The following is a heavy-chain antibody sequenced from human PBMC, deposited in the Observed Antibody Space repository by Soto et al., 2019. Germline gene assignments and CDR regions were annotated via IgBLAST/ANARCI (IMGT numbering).Heavy chain of an antibody. Sequence: SETLSLTCTVCGGSISIGDYYWSWIRQPPGKGLEWIGYIYYSGSTYYNPSLKSRVTISVDTSKNQFSLKLSSVTAADTAVYNCARLYGLDAFDFWGQGTMVTVSS. J-gene: IGHJ3*01. V-gene: IGHV4-30-4*01. CDR3: ARLYGLDAFDF. CDR2: IYYSGST. D-gene: IGHD3-16*02. CDR1: GGSISIGDYY.